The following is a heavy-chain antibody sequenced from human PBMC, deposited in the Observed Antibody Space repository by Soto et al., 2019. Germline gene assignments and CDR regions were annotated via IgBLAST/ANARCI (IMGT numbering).Heavy chain of an antibody. CDR3: ARDGQSLAPYALDV. J-gene: IGHJ6*02. D-gene: IGHD6-19*01. V-gene: IGHV3-33*01. CDR1: GFTFSSHA. Sequence: QVQVVESGGGVVQPGRSLRLSCTASGFTFSSHAMHWVRQPPGKGLEWVAQIWYDGSNKYYADSVKGRFTISRDNSKNTLYVQMDSLRLEDTAVYYCARDGQSLAPYALDVWGQGTSVTVSS. CDR2: IWYDGSNK.